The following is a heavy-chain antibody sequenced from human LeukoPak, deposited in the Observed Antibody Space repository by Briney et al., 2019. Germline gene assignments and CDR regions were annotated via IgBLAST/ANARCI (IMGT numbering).Heavy chain of an antibody. V-gene: IGHV4-4*02. CDR1: GGSISSSNW. Sequence: PSETLSLTCAVSGGSISSSNWWSWVRQPPGKGLEWIGEIYHSGSTNYNPSLESRVTISVDKSKNQFSLKLSSVTAADTAVYYCARDYYDSSGFDYWGQGTLVTVSS. J-gene: IGHJ4*02. CDR3: ARDYYDSSGFDY. CDR2: IYHSGST. D-gene: IGHD3-22*01.